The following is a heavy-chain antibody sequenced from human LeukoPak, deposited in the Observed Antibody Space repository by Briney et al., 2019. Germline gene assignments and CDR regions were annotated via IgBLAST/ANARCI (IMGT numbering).Heavy chain of an antibody. CDR1: GFTFSSYA. CDR2: ISYDGSNK. V-gene: IGHV3-30-3*01. D-gene: IGHD3-9*01. J-gene: IGHJ4*02. Sequence: GGSLRLSCAASGFTFSSYAMHWVRQAPGKGLEWVAVISYDGSNKYYADSVKGRFTISRDNSKNTLYLQMNSLRAEDTAVYYCARDAGDILTEYYFDYWGQGTLVTVSS. CDR3: ARDAGDILTEYYFDY.